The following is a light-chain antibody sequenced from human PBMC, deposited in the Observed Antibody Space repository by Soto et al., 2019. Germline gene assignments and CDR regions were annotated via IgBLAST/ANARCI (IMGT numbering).Light chain of an antibody. CDR3: QQVNSYPFT. V-gene: IGKV1-9*01. J-gene: IGKJ3*01. CDR1: QGISTY. CDR2: ATS. Sequence: DIQLTQSPSFLSASIGDSVTITCRASQGISTYLAWYQQKPGKAPKLLIYATSTLQGGVPSRFSGSGSGTESTLTISSLQSEDFATYYCQQVNSYPFTFGPGTKVDIK.